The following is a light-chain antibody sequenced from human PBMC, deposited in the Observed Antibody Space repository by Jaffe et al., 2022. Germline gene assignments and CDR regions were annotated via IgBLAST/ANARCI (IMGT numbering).Light chain of an antibody. CDR3: QQYGSSPYT. CDR2: GAS. J-gene: IGKJ2*01. Sequence: EIVLTQFPGTLSLSPGERATLSCRASQSFSSSFLAWYQQKPGQAPRLLIYGASIRATGIPDRFSGSGSGTDFTLTISRLEPEDFAVYYCQQYGSSPYTFGQGTKLEI. CDR1: QSFSSSF. V-gene: IGKV3-20*01.